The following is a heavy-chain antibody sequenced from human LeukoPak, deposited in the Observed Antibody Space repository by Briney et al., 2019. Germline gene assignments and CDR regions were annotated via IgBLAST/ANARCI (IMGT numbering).Heavy chain of an antibody. J-gene: IGHJ3*02. CDR3: AKGRTFDI. Sequence: GESLRLSCAASGFTFSSYGMHWVRQAPGKGLEWVAVISYDGSNKYYADSVKGRFTISRDNSKNTLYLQMNSLRAEDTAVYYCAKGRTFDIWGQGTMVTVSS. CDR2: ISYDGSNK. CDR1: GFTFSSYG. V-gene: IGHV3-30*18.